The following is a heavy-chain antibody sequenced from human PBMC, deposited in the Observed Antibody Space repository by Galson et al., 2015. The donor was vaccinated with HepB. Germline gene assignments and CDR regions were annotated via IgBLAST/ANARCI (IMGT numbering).Heavy chain of an antibody. V-gene: IGHV3-21*01. CDR2: ISSSSSYI. Sequence: SLRLSCAASGFIFSSYRMNWVRQAPGKGLEWVSSISSSSSYIYYGDSVKGRFTISRDNANDSLYLQMNSLRVEDTAVYYCVRDQHYYGMDVWGQGTTVTVSS. J-gene: IGHJ6*02. CDR3: VRDQHYYGMDV. CDR1: GFIFSSYR.